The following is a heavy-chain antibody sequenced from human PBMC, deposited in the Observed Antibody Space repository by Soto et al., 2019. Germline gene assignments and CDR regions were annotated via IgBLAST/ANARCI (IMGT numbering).Heavy chain of an antibody. Sequence: EVQLVESGGGLVQPWGSLRLSCAASGFTFSSYAMHWVRQAPGKGLEYVSAISSNGGSTYYANSVKGRFTISRDTSKNTLYLQMGSLRAEDMAVYYCARQWLDSYDFHYWGQGTLVTVSS. CDR2: ISSNGGST. CDR3: ARQWLDSYDFHY. V-gene: IGHV3-64*01. J-gene: IGHJ4*02. D-gene: IGHD6-19*01. CDR1: GFTFSSYA.